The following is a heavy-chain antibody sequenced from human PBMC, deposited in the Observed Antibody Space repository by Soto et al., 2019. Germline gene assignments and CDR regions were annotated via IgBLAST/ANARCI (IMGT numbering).Heavy chain of an antibody. J-gene: IGHJ4*02. CDR2: ISPDGRNT. D-gene: IGHD3-10*01. CDR1: GFTFSSYA. Sequence: EVQLVESGGGLVQPGGSLRLSCAASGFTFSSYAMHWFRQAPGKGLEYVSAISPDGRNTYYSNSVKGIFTISRDNSKDTLSLQMGRRRAEDMAVYYCAKDGPHYYGAGSYYGVDYWGQGTLITGSS. CDR3: AKDGPHYYGAGSYYGVDY. V-gene: IGHV3-64*01.